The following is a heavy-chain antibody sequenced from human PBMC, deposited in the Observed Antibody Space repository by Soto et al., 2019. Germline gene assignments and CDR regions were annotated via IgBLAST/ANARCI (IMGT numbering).Heavy chain of an antibody. J-gene: IGHJ3*02. D-gene: IGHD6-19*01. CDR1: GCSLSVYW. CDR3: VRVLKSIGWDNDVFDI. V-gene: IGHV3-74*01. CDR2: IDTYGSAT. Sequence: SLRLSCAAAGCSLSVYWMHWVRQAPGKGLAWVSRIDTYGSATKYADSVEGRFSISKDNAENTLYLQMNNLRADDTAVYYCVRVLKSIGWDNDVFDIWGQGTMVTVSS.